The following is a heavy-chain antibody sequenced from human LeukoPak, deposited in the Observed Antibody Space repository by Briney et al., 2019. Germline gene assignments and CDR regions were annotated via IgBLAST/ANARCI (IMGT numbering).Heavy chain of an antibody. J-gene: IGHJ5*02. V-gene: IGHV3-23*01. Sequence: PGGPLRLSCAASGFTFSSYAMSWVRQAPGKGLEWVSAISGSGGSTYYADSVKGRFTISRDNAKNSLYLQMNSLRAEDTAVYYCAGQSRLGYCSGGSCYSQPFDPWGQGTLVTVSS. CDR1: GFTFSSYA. CDR2: ISGSGGST. D-gene: IGHD2-15*01. CDR3: AGQSRLGYCSGGSCYSQPFDP.